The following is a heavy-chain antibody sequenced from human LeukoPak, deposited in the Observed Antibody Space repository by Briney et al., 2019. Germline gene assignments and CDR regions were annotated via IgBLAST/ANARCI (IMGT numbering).Heavy chain of an antibody. D-gene: IGHD2-2*01. CDR3: ARGGFVVVPAAPLGSLDP. CDR1: GGSISSGDYY. V-gene: IGHV4-30-4*08. J-gene: IGHJ5*02. CDR2: IYYSGST. Sequence: SQTLSLTCTVSGGSISSGDYYWSWIRQPPGKGVEWIGYIYYSGSTYYNPSLKSRVTISVDTSKNQFSLKLSSVTAADTAVYYCARGGFVVVPAAPLGSLDPWGQGTLVTVSS.